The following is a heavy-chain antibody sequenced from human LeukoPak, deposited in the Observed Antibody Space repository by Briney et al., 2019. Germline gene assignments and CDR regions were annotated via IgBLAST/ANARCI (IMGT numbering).Heavy chain of an antibody. J-gene: IGHJ3*02. Sequence: SETLSLTCTVSGGSISSYYWSWIRQPPGKGLEWIGYIYHSGSTNYNPSLKSRVTISVDTSKNQFSLKLSSVTAADTAVYYCARLPAPYSSSWSDIWGQGTMVTVSS. D-gene: IGHD6-13*01. CDR1: GGSISSYY. V-gene: IGHV4-59*08. CDR2: IYHSGST. CDR3: ARLPAPYSSSWSDI.